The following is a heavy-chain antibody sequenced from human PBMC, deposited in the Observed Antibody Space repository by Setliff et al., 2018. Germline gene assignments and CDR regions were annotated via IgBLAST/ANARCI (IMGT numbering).Heavy chain of an antibody. Sequence: ASVKVSCKTSGYSFTVFGISWVRQAPGQGLEWMGWISPYYGNTNYAQQFQGRVTMTTDTSTTTAYMELTSLTSDDTAIYYCVRGQGPRTVVAIPFDHWGQGTLVTVSS. CDR2: ISPYYGNT. D-gene: IGHD3-22*01. CDR1: GYSFTVFG. J-gene: IGHJ4*02. V-gene: IGHV1-18*01. CDR3: VRGQGPRTVVAIPFDH.